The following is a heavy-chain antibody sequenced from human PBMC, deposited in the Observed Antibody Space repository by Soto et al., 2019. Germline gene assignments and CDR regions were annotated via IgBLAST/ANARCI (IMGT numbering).Heavy chain of an antibody. V-gene: IGHV3-23*01. J-gene: IGHJ4*02. CDR2: ISGSGGST. CDR1: GFTFSSYA. CDR3: AGMRSSSYYFDY. Sequence: LRLSCAASGFTFSSYAMSWVRQAPGKGLEWVSAISGSGGSTYYADSVKGRFTISRDNSKNTLYLQMNSLRAEDTAVYYCAGMRSSSYYFDYWGQGTLVTVSS. D-gene: IGHD6-6*01.